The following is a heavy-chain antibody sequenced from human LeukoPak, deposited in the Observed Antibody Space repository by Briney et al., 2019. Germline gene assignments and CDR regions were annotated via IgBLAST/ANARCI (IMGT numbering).Heavy chain of an antibody. D-gene: IGHD6-13*01. CDR3: ARQVEYSSSWFDY. Sequence: SETLSLTCTVSGGSISSSSSYWGWIRQPPGKGLECIGSIYYSGSTHYNPSLKSRVTISVDTSKNQFSLKLSSVTAADTAVYYCARQVEYSSSWFDYWGQGTLVTVSS. V-gene: IGHV4-39*01. J-gene: IGHJ4*02. CDR2: IYYSGST. CDR1: GGSISSSSSY.